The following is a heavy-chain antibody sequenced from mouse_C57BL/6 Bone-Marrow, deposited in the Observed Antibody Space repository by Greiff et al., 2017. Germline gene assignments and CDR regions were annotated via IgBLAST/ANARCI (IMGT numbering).Heavy chain of an antibody. V-gene: IGHV1-81*01. Sequence: QVQLQQSGAELARPGASVKLSCKASGYTFTSYGISWVKQRTGQGLEWIGEIYPRSVNTYYNEKFKGKATLTADKSSSTAYMELRSLTSEDSAVYFCARGGLRNYFDYWGQGTTLTVSS. CDR3: ARGGLRNYFDY. CDR1: GYTFTSYG. J-gene: IGHJ2*01. CDR2: IYPRSVNT. D-gene: IGHD2-2*01.